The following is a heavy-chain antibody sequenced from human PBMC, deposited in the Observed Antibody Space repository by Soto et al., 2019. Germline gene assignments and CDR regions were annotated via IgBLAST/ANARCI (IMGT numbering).Heavy chain of an antibody. V-gene: IGHV4-39*01. J-gene: IGHJ3*02. CDR2: IYYSGST. CDR1: GGSISSSSYY. CDR3: ARDYNDAFDI. Sequence: SETLSLTCTVSGGSISSSSYYWGWIRQPPGKGLEWIGSIYYSGSTYYNPSLKSRVTISVDTSKNQFSLKLSSVTAADTAVYYCARDYNDAFDIWGQGAMVTVSS. D-gene: IGHD4-4*01.